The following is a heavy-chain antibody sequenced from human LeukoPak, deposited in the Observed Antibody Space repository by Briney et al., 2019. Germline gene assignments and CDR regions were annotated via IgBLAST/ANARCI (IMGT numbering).Heavy chain of an antibody. CDR1: GGSFSGYY. Sequence: SETLSLTCAVYGGSFSGYYWSWIRQPPGKGLEWIGEINHSGSTNYNPSLKSRVTISVDTSKNQFSLKLSSVTAADTAVYYCARGLRDGYNWRWSYYFDYWGQGTLVTVSS. J-gene: IGHJ4*02. V-gene: IGHV4-34*01. D-gene: IGHD5-24*01. CDR2: INHSGST. CDR3: ARGLRDGYNWRWSYYFDY.